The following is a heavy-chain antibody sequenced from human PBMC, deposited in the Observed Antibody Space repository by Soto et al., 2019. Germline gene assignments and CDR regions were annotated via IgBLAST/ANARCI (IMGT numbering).Heavy chain of an antibody. D-gene: IGHD2-2*01. CDR2: ISYDGNNK. CDR3: AKGGGNPAAPTYSYYYYYMDV. Sequence: QVQLVESGGGVVQPGRSLRLSCAASGFTFSSYGMHWVRQAPGKGLEWVAVISYDGNNKYYADSVKGRFTIARDNSKNTLYLQMSSRRAEDTAVYYCAKGGGNPAAPTYSYYYYYMDVWGKGTTVTVSS. CDR1: GFTFSSYG. J-gene: IGHJ6*03. V-gene: IGHV3-30*18.